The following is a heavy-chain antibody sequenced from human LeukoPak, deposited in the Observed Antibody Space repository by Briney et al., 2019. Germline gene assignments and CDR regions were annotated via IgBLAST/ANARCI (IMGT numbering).Heavy chain of an antibody. D-gene: IGHD4-11*01. J-gene: IGHJ4*02. V-gene: IGHV3-23*01. CDR2: VSGSGGTT. CDR1: GFTFSSYG. CDR3: AKYRAYYLDY. Sequence: GGSLRLSCAASGFTFSSYGMGWVRQVPGKGLEWVSAVSGSGGTTHYADSVKGRFTISRDNSKNTMYLQMNSLRAEDTAVYFCAKYRAYYLDYWGQGALVTVSS.